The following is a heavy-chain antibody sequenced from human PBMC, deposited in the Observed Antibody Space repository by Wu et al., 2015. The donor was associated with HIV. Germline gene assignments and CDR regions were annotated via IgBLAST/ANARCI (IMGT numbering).Heavy chain of an antibody. V-gene: IGHV1-18*01. D-gene: IGHD6-13*01. Sequence: QVQLVQSGAEVKKPGASVKVSCKASGYTFTSYGISWVRQAPGQGLEWMGWISAYNGNTNYAQKLQGRVTMTTDTSTSTAYMELRSLRSDDTAVYYCARRAKTAAAGHYNWFDPGAREPWSPSPQ. CDR2: ISAYNGNT. CDR1: GYTFTSYG. J-gene: IGHJ5*02. CDR3: ARRAKTAAAGHYNWFDP.